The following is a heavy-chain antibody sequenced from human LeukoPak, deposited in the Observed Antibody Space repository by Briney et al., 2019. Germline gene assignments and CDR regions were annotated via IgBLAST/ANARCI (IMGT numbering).Heavy chain of an antibody. Sequence: SETLSLTCTVSGGSISSYYWGWIRRPPGKGLEWIGYIYYSGSTNYNPSLKSRVTISVDTSKNQFSLKLSSVTAADTAVYYCARFIAVAGTFYYGMDVWGQGTTVTVSS. CDR2: IYYSGST. CDR1: GGSISSYY. J-gene: IGHJ6*02. CDR3: ARFIAVAGTFYYGMDV. V-gene: IGHV4-59*01. D-gene: IGHD6-19*01.